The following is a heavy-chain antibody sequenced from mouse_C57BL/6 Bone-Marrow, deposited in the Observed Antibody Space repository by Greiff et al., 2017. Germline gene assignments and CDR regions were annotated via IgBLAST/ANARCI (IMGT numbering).Heavy chain of an antibody. J-gene: IGHJ2*01. CDR2: ISDGGSYT. D-gene: IGHD1-1*01. CDR3: ARDQGGSPDY. Sequence: VLLVESGAGLVKPGASLKLSCEASGFTFSSYAMSWVRQTPGQRLEWIGTISDGGSYTYYPDNVKGRFTISRDNAKNNLYLQMSRLKSEDTAMDYCARDQGGSPDYWGQGTTLTVSS. CDR1: GFTFSSYA. V-gene: IGHV5-4*01.